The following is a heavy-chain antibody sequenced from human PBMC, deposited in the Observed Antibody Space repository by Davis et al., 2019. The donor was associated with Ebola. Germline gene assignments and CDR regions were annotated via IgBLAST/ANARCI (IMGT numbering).Heavy chain of an antibody. V-gene: IGHV3-15*01. D-gene: IGHD3-10*01. CDR1: GFAFSTAW. Sequence: GGSLRLSCAASGFAFSTAWMHWVRQAPGKGLEWVGRITSKSDGGTTESAAPVKGRFTISRDDSKNTLYLQMYSLKTEDTGIYYCGYGSGSFYPASWGQGTLVTVAS. CDR2: ITSKSDGGTT. CDR3: GYGSGSFYPAS. J-gene: IGHJ4*02.